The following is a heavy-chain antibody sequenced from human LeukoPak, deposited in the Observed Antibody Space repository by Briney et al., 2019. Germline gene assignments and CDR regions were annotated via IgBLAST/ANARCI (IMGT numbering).Heavy chain of an antibody. V-gene: IGHV4-31*03. CDR1: GVSISSGGYY. Sequence: TSSETLSLTCTVSGVSISSGGYYWSWIRQHPGKGLEWIGYIYYSGSTYYNPSLKSRVTISVDTSKNQFSLKLSSVTAADTAVYYCAREAHTLYYFGYWGQGTLVTVSS. CDR3: AREAHTLYYFGY. CDR2: IYYSGST. J-gene: IGHJ4*02. D-gene: IGHD3-16*01.